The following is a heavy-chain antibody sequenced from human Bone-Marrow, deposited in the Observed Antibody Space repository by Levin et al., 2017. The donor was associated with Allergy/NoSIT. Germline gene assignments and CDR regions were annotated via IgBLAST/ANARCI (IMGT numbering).Heavy chain of an antibody. J-gene: IGHJ4*02. CDR1: GGSVTSYY. CDR2: IYHGGST. V-gene: IGHV4-59*02. Sequence: SQTLSLTCNVSGGSVTSYYWSWIRQSPGKGLEWIGYIYHGGSTNYNPSLKSRVTISLDTSKNQFSLRLTSVTPADTAVYYCTRDDRDGYDFWGQGILVSVAS. CDR3: TRDDRDGYDF. D-gene: IGHD5-24*01.